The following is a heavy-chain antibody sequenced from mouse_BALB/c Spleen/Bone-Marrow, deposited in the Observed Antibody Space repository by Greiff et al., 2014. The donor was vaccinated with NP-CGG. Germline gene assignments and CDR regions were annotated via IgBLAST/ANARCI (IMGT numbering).Heavy chain of an antibody. CDR3: ARYYRYDYGSFDV. J-gene: IGHJ1*01. Sequence: VQLQQSGPELVKPGASVRVSCKASGFSFTDYNIYWVKQSHGKSLEWIGYIDPYNGGTTYNQKFKGKATLTVDKSSSTAFMHLNSLSSEDSAVYYCARYYRYDYGSFDVWGAGTTVTVSS. D-gene: IGHD2-14*01. CDR1: GFSFTDYN. CDR2: IDPYNGGT. V-gene: IGHV1S135*01.